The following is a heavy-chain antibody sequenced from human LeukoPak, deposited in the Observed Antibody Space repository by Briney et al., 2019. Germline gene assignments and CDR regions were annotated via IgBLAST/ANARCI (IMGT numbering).Heavy chain of an antibody. CDR1: GGSVSSGSYY. V-gene: IGHV4-61*01. CDR3: AGSDSIVGATTTVHFDY. D-gene: IGHD1-26*01. CDR2: IYYSGST. J-gene: IGHJ4*02. Sequence: SETLSLTCTVSGGSVSSGSYYWSWIRQPPGKGLEWIGYIYYSGSTNYNPSLKSRVTISVDTSKNQFSLKLSSVTAADTAVYYCAGSDSIVGATTTVHFDYWGQGTLVTVSS.